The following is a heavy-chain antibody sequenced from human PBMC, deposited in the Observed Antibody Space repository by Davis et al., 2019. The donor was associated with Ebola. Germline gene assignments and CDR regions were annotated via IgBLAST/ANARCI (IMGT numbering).Heavy chain of an antibody. CDR1: GFTFDDYG. D-gene: IGHD2-2*01. V-gene: IGHV3-20*04. Sequence: GESLKISCAASGFTFDDYGMSWVRQAPGKGLEWVSGINWNGGSTGYADSVKGRFTISRDNAKNSLYLQMNSLRAEDTAVYYCARDVGVVPAAMTLDVWGPGTTVTVSS. J-gene: IGHJ6*02. CDR3: ARDVGVVPAAMTLDV. CDR2: INWNGGST.